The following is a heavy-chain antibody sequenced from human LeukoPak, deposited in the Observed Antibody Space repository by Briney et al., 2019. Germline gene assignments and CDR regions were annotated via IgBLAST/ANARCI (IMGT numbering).Heavy chain of an antibody. Sequence: PGGSLRLSCAASGFTFRSDWMSWLRQAPGKGPEWVANIKEDGSVKNYADSVEGRFTISRDNAKNSLSLQMNSLRAEDTAVYYCAREGRWGQGTLVTVSS. CDR1: GFTFRSDW. CDR3: AREGR. CDR2: IKEDGSVK. V-gene: IGHV3-7*01. J-gene: IGHJ4*02.